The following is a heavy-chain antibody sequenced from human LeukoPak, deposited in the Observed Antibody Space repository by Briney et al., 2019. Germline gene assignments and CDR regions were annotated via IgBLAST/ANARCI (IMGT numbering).Heavy chain of an antibody. Sequence: PGGSLRLSCAASGFTFSSYGMHWVRQAPGKGLEWVAIISYGGSSKYYADSVKGRFTISRDNAKNSLYLQMNSLRAEDTAVYYCARSDDHDYYGMDVWGQGTTVTVSS. CDR2: ISYGGSSK. D-gene: IGHD1-1*01. CDR1: GFTFSSYG. J-gene: IGHJ6*02. CDR3: ARSDDHDYYGMDV. V-gene: IGHV3-30*12.